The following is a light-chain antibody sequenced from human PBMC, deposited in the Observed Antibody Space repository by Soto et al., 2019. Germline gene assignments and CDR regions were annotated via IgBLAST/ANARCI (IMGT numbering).Light chain of an antibody. CDR3: SSYTSSSALVV. J-gene: IGLJ2*01. CDR1: TSNIGGNT. V-gene: IGLV1-44*01. CDR2: SNH. Sequence: QSVLTQPPSASATPGQRVTISCSGSTSNIGGNTVSWYQQLPGTAPKLLIYSNHQRPSGVPDRFSGSKSGTSASLAISGLQSEDEANYYCSSYTSSSALVVFGGGTKLTVL.